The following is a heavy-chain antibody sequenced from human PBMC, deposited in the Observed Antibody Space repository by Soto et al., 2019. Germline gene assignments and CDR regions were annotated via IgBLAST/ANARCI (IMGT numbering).Heavy chain of an antibody. J-gene: IGHJ4*02. V-gene: IGHV3-30*18. CDR3: AKDHDYVWESYRPYYFDY. D-gene: IGHD3-16*02. CDR2: ISYDGSNK. CDR1: VFPFSSYG. Sequence: QVQLVDSGGGVVQPGRSLRLSCAASVFPFSSYGMHCVRQAPGKGLEWVADISYDGSNKYYADSVKGRFTISRDNSKNTMYLQMNSLRAEDTAVYYCAKDHDYVWESYRPYYFDYWGQGTLVTVSS.